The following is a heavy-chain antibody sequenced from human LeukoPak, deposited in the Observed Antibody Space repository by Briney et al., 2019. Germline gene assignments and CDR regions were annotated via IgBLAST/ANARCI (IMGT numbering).Heavy chain of an antibody. CDR1: GGSISSTNW. V-gene: IGHV4-4*02. Sequence: SETLSLTCAVSGGSISSTNWWSWVRQPPGKGLEWIGEIYHSGSTNYNPSLKSRVTISVDNSKNQFSLKLRSVTAADTAVYYCARHVRKRGIAVAGTPGWFDPWGQGTLVTVSS. J-gene: IGHJ5*02. D-gene: IGHD6-19*01. CDR3: ARHVRKRGIAVAGTPGWFDP. CDR2: IYHSGST.